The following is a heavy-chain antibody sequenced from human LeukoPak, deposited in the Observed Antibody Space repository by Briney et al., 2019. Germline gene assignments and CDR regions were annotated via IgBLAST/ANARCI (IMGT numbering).Heavy chain of an antibody. Sequence: ASVEVSCKASGYTFTGYYMHWVRQAPGQGLEWMGWINPNSGGTNYAQKFQGRVTMTRDTSISTAYMELSRLRSDDTAVYYCARVAHYDFWSGFRYCFDYWGQGTLVTVSS. V-gene: IGHV1-2*02. J-gene: IGHJ4*02. CDR2: INPNSGGT. CDR1: GYTFTGYY. CDR3: ARVAHYDFWSGFRYCFDY. D-gene: IGHD3-3*01.